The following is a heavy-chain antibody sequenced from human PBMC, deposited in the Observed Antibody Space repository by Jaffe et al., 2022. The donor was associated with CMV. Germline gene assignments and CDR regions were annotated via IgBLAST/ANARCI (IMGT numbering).Heavy chain of an antibody. CDR3: ARQGIAVASNLWGYYYYMDV. CDR1: GFTFSSYS. J-gene: IGHJ6*03. Sequence: EVQLVESGGGLVKPGGSLRLSCAASGFTFSSYSMNWVRQAPGKGLEWVSSISSSSSYIYYADSVKGRFTISRDNAKNSLYLQMNSLRAEDTAVYYCARQGIAVASNLWGYYYYMDVWGKGTTVTVSS. V-gene: IGHV3-21*01. D-gene: IGHD6-19*01. CDR2: ISSSSSYI.